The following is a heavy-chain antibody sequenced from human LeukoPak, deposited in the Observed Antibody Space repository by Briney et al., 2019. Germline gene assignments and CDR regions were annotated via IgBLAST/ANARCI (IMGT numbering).Heavy chain of an antibody. CDR3: ARGTYCGGDCYSGYNWFDP. Sequence: SETLSLTCTVSGGSISSGSYYWSWIRQPPGKGLEWIGSIYHSGSTYYNPSLKSRVTISVDTSKNQFSLKLSSVSAADTAVYYCARGTYCGGDCYSGYNWFDPWGQGTLVTVSS. CDR1: GGSISSGSYY. D-gene: IGHD2-21*02. V-gene: IGHV4-39*07. J-gene: IGHJ5*02. CDR2: IYHSGST.